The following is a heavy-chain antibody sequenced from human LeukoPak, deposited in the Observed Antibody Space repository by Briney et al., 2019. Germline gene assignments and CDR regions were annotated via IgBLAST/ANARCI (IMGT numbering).Heavy chain of an antibody. Sequence: ASVKVSCKASGYTFTGYYMHWVRQAPGQGLEWMGWINPNGDDTMLAHNFQGRVTMTRDTSISIAYMELSGLRADDTAVYYCARATCNTDCAGFDPWGQGTLVTVSS. CDR3: ARATCNTDCAGFDP. J-gene: IGHJ5*02. V-gene: IGHV1-2*02. CDR1: GYTFTGYY. D-gene: IGHD2/OR15-2a*01. CDR2: INPNGDDT.